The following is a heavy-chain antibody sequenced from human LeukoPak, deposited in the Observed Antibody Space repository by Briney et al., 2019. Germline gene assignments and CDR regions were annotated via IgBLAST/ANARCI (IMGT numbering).Heavy chain of an antibody. D-gene: IGHD2-15*01. CDR3: ARKRGGCYPD. V-gene: IGHV3-7*01. CDR1: GFTFSNYW. Sequence: GGSLRLSCAASGFTFSNYWMSWVRQAPGKGLEWLANINQDGSEIYYVDSVKGRFTISRDNGKNSLYLQINSLRADDTAVYYCARKRGGCYPDWGQGTLVTVSS. CDR2: INQDGSEI. J-gene: IGHJ4*02.